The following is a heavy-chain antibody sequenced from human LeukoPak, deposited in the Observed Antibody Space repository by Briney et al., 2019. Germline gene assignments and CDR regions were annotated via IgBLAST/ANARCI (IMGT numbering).Heavy chain of an antibody. CDR3: AKWQDVIHWGYFDS. CDR2: IRYDGSNK. D-gene: IGHD3-16*01. V-gene: IGHV3-30*02. CDR1: GFTFISYG. Sequence: GGSLRLSCAASGFTFISYGMHWVRQAPGKGLEWVAFIRYDGSNKYYADSVKGRFTISRDNSKNTLYLQMSSLRAEDTAIYYCAKWQDVIHWGYFDSWGQGTLVTVS. J-gene: IGHJ4*02.